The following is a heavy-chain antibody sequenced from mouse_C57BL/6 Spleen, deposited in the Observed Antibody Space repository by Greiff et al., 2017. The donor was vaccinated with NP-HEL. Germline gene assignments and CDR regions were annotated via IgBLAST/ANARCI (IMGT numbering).Heavy chain of an antibody. V-gene: IGHV5-17*01. CDR1: GFTFSDYG. Sequence: EVHLVESGGGLVKPGGSLKLSCAASGFTFSDYGMHWVRQAPEKGLEWVAYFSSGSSTIYYADTVKGRFTFSRDHAKNTLFLQMTRLRSEDTAMYYCARGDYDYEYYFDYWGQGTTLTVAS. CDR3: ARGDYDYEYYFDY. J-gene: IGHJ2*01. CDR2: FSSGSSTI. D-gene: IGHD2-4*01.